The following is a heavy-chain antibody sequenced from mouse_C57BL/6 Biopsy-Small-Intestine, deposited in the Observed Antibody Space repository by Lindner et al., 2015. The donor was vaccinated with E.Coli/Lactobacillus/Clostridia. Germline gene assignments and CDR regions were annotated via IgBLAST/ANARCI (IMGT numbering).Heavy chain of an antibody. V-gene: IGHV1-19*01. D-gene: IGHD2-4*01. J-gene: IGHJ4*01. Sequence: VQLQESGPVLVKPGASVKMSCKVSGYTFTDYYMNWVKQSHGKSLEWIGFINPYNGGTSYNQKFKGKATLTVDKSSSTAYMELNSLTSEDSAVYYCARSEGPYDYDGYAMDYWGQGTSVTVSS. CDR2: INPYNGGT. CDR3: ARSEGPYDYDGYAMDY. CDR1: GYTFTDYY.